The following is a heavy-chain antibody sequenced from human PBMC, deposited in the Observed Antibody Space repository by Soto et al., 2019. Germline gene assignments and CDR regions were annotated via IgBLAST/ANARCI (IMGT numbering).Heavy chain of an antibody. D-gene: IGHD2-2*01. CDR3: ASSTPLGYCSSTSCYGYYYYYMDV. J-gene: IGHJ6*03. Sequence: SETLSLTCTVSGGSISSGGYYWSWIRQHPGKGLEWIGYIYYSGSTYYNPSLKSRVTISVDTSKNQFSLKLSSVTAADTAVYYCASSTPLGYCSSTSCYGYYYYYMDVWGKGTTVTVSS. CDR2: IYYSGST. CDR1: GGSISSGGYY. V-gene: IGHV4-31*03.